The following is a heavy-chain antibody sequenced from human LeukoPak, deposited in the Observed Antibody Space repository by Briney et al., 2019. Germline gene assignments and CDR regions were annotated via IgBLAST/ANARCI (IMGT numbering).Heavy chain of an antibody. J-gene: IGHJ6*02. CDR1: GFTFSSYW. Sequence: GGSLRLSCAASGFTFSSYWMSWVRQAPGKGLEWVANIKQDGSEKYYVDSVKGRFTISRDNAKNSLYLQMNSLRAEDTAVYYCARDYYDSSGYYYSGPPYYYYYGMDVWGQGTTVTVSS. CDR3: ARDYYDSSGYYYSGPPYYYYYGMDV. CDR2: IKQDGSEK. D-gene: IGHD3-22*01. V-gene: IGHV3-7*01.